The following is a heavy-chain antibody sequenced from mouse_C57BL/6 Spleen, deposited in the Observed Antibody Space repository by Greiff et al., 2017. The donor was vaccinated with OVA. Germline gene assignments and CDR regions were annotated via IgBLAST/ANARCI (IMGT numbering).Heavy chain of an antibody. CDR2: IWSDGST. V-gene: IGHV2-6-1*01. J-gene: IGHJ4*01. CDR1: GFSLTSYG. CDR3: ARHHDGYYYAMDY. D-gene: IGHD2-3*01. Sequence: VKLMESGPGLVAPSQSLSITCTVSGFSLTSYGVHWVRQPPGKGLEWLVVIWSDGSTTYNSALKSRLSISKDNSKSQVFLKMNSLQTDDTAMYYCARHHDGYYYAMDYWGQGTSVTVSS.